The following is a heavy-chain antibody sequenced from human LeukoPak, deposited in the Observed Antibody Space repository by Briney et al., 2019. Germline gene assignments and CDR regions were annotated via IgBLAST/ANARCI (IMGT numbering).Heavy chain of an antibody. J-gene: IGHJ4*02. CDR1: GFIFSNNG. CDR3: AEPEGGYYDIRPD. CDR2: ISYDGRKK. Sequence: GGSLRLSCEVSGFIFSNNGMHWVRQAPGKGLEWEAVISYDGRKKYYRDSVKGRFSISRDNSKNTLYLQMNSLRAEDTAVYYCAEPEGGYYDIRPDWGQGTLVTVSS. D-gene: IGHD3-22*01. V-gene: IGHV3-30*18.